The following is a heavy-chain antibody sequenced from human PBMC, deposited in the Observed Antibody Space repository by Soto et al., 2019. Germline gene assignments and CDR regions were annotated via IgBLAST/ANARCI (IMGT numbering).Heavy chain of an antibody. CDR1: GGSISRYY. Sequence: PSETLSLTCTVSGGSISRYYWSWIRQPPGKGLEWIGYIYCTGSTNYNRSLKSRVTMSVDTSKNQFSLKVSSVTAADTAVYYCARRSPKDTWVFYSWGQGTLVTVSS. J-gene: IGHJ4*02. D-gene: IGHD2-15*01. V-gene: IGHV4-59*01. CDR2: IYCTGST. CDR3: ARRSPKDTWVFYS.